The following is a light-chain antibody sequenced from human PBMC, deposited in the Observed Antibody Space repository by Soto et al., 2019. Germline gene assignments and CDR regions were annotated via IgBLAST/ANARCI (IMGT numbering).Light chain of an antibody. CDR2: EVN. CDR3: SSYEGSNNLVL. J-gene: IGLJ2*01. V-gene: IGLV2-8*01. Sequence: QSALTQPPSASGSPGQSVTISCTGSSSDVGGYNYVSWYQQHPGKAPKLMIYEVNKRPSGVPNRFSGSKSGNTASLTVSGLQAEDEAEYYCSSYEGSNNLVLFGGGTKLTGL. CDR1: SSDVGGYNY.